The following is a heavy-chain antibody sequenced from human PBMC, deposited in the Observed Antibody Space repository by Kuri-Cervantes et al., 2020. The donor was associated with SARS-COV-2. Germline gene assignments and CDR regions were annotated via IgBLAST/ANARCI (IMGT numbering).Heavy chain of an antibody. CDR2: ISSNGGST. D-gene: IGHD2-2*02. Sequence: GESLKISCAASGFTLSSYAMHWVRQAPGKGLEYVSAISSNGGSTYYADSVKGRFTISRDNSKNTLYLHMGSLRAEDMAVYYCARGGHYCSSTSCYMPGDYWGQGTLVTVSS. V-gene: IGHV3-64*02. J-gene: IGHJ4*02. CDR1: GFTLSSYA. CDR3: ARGGHYCSSTSCYMPGDY.